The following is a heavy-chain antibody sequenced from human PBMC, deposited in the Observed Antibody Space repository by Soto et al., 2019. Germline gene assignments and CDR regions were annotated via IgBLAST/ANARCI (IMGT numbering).Heavy chain of an antibody. CDR1: GGSISSSSYY. CDR2: INYSGST. J-gene: IGHJ4*02. D-gene: IGHD4-17*01. Sequence: PSETLSLTCTVSGGSISSSSYYWGWIRQPPGKGLEWIGSINYSGSTYYNPSLKSRVTISVDTSKNQFSLKLSSVTAADTAVYYCARLVGDYADIDYWGQGTQVTVSS. V-gene: IGHV4-39*01. CDR3: ARLVGDYADIDY.